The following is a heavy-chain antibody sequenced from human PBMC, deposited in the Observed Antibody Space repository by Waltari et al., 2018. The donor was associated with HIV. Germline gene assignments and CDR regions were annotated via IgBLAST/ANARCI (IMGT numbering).Heavy chain of an antibody. CDR2: IIPNLGIP. J-gene: IGHJ3*02. CDR1: GDTFSDYA. CDR3: ARRRDGDFMEVFNI. D-gene: IGHD4-17*01. Sequence: QVQLVQSGAEVKKPGSSVKVSCKASGDTFSDYAINWVRQAPGQGLDWMGRIIPNLGIPKYAQMFQDRITITADKSTNTAYMELSSLRSEDTAMYYCARRRDGDFMEVFNIWGQGTMVTVSS. V-gene: IGHV1-69*04.